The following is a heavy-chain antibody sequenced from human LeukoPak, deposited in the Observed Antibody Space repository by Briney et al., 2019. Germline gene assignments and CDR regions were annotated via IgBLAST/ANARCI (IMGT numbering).Heavy chain of an antibody. CDR1: GFTFSRYS. V-gene: IGHV3-23*01. J-gene: IGHJ6*03. CDR3: AKDGFRSPKRSSGYYYYMDV. D-gene: IGHD3-22*01. Sequence: PGGSLRLSCTASGFTFSRYSMSWVRQAPGKGLEWVSAISGSGGSTYYEDSVKGRFTISRDNSKNTLYLQMNSLRAEDTAVYYCAKDGFRSPKRSSGYYYYMDVWGKGTTVTVSS. CDR2: ISGSGGST.